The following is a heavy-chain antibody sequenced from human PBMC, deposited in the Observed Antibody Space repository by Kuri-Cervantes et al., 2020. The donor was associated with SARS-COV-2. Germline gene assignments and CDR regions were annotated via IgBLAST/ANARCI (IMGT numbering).Heavy chain of an antibody. CDR3: ARAKMGFLEWDNWFDP. D-gene: IGHD3-3*01. CDR2: INHTGST. Sequence: SETLSLTCAVHGGSFSAYQWSWIRQPPGKGLEWIGEINHTGSTSYNPSLKSRLTISLDTSKNQFSLKLTSVTAADTAVYYCARAKMGFLEWDNWFDPWGQGTLVTVSS. J-gene: IGHJ5*02. CDR1: GGSFSAYQ. V-gene: IGHV4-34*01.